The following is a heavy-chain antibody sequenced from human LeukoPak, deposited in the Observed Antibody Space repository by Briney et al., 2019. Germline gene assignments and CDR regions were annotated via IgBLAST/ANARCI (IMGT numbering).Heavy chain of an antibody. CDR1: EGTFSSYA. CDR3: AGKSAAAGTGYYFDY. Sequence: ASVKVSCKASEGTFSSYAISWVRQAPGQGLEWMGGIIPIFGTANYAQKFQGRVTITADESTSTAYKELSSLRSEDTAVYYCAGKSAAAGTGYYFDYWGQGTLVTVSS. D-gene: IGHD6-13*01. J-gene: IGHJ4*02. CDR2: IIPIFGTA. V-gene: IGHV1-69*13.